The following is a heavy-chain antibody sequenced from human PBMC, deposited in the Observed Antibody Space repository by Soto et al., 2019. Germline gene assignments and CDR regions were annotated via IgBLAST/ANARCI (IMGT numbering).Heavy chain of an antibody. J-gene: IGHJ4*01. V-gene: IGHV4-30-4*01. CDR2: IYYTGST. Sequence: QVRLQESGPGLVKPSQTLSLTCTVSGGSISSGDYFWSWVRQPPGKGLEWIGYIYYTGSTSYNPSLKSRLTMSVDTSKNQFSLKVSSVTAADTAVYFGARDDGYYRLYDYWGHGTLVTVYS. D-gene: IGHD3-3*01. CDR3: ARDDGYYRLYDY. CDR1: GGSISSGDYF.